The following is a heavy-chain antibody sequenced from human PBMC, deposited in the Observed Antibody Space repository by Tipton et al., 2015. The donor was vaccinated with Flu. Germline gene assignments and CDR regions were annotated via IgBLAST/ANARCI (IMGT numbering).Heavy chain of an antibody. J-gene: IGHJ4*02. CDR2: IYNSEYT. CDR3: ARVAPQDSNDYDRY. D-gene: IGHD3-22*01. CDR1: GFTFSDYY. V-gene: IGHV4-4*09. Sequence: LRLSCAASGFTFSDYYMSWIRQAPGKGLEWIGYIYNSEYTKYNPSPRSRVTISVDTSKNQFSLKLSSVTAADTAVYYCARVAPQDSNDYDRYWGQGTLVTVSS.